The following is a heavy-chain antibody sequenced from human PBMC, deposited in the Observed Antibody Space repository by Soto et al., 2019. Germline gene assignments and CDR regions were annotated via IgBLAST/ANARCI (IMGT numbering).Heavy chain of an antibody. Sequence: QVQLQESGPGLVKPSQPLSLTCTVSGGSISSGNYYWSWIRQHPGKGLEWIGFIYYSGTTYYNPSLKSRVTISVDTSKNQFSLKLGSVTAADTAVYYCARATPDSADYWGQGTLVTVSS. D-gene: IGHD1-26*01. V-gene: IGHV4-31*03. CDR2: IYYSGTT. CDR3: ARATPDSADY. CDR1: GGSISSGNYY. J-gene: IGHJ4*02.